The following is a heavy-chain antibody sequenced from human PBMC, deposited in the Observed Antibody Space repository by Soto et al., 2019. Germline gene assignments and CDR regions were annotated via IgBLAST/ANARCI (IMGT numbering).Heavy chain of an antibody. CDR3: VKDHSHYGSGYGVYGMDV. CDR1: GFAFKNYG. J-gene: IGHJ6*02. CDR2: IGSSGSDT. D-gene: IGHD3-10*01. V-gene: IGHV3-23*01. Sequence: DVQLLESGGGLVQPGGSLRLSCGAAGFAFKNYGMSWVRQAPGKGLEWVSGIGSSGSDTYYADSVKGRFTISRDNSKSTLYLQMNRLRVEDTALYFCVKDHSHYGSGYGVYGMDVWGQGTTVTVSS.